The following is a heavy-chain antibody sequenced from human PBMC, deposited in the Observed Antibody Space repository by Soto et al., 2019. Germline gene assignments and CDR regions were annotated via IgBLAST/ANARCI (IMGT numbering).Heavy chain of an antibody. J-gene: IGHJ4*02. CDR2: MNPGSGNT. V-gene: IGHV1-8*02. CDR3: ARLTKRRDFDY. CDR1: GYTFTSYA. Sequence: ASVKVSCKASGYTFTSYAIDLVRQAPGQRLEWMGWMNPGSGNTGYAQKIQGRVTMTRNTSTSTAYMELSSLRSEDTAVYYCARLTKRRDFDYWGQGTLVTVSS.